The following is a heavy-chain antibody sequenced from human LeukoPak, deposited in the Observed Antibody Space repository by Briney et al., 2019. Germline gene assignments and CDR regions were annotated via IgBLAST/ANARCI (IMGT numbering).Heavy chain of an antibody. J-gene: IGHJ3*02. CDR3: ARFYNSWHAFHI. CDR1: GGSISSSSYY. CDR2: MSYSGST. D-gene: IGHD6-6*01. Sequence: SETLSLTCTVSGGSISSSSYYWVWIRQSPGKGLEWIGSMSYSGSTYYNPSLKSRVTISVDTSKNQFSLTLSSVTATDTAVYYCARFYNSWHAFHIWAKGQWSPSLQ. V-gene: IGHV4-39*01.